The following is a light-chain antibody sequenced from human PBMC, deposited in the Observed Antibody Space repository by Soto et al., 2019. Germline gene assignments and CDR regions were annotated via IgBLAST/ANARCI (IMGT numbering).Light chain of an antibody. J-gene: IGKJ1*01. CDR1: QTISNY. Sequence: DIQMTQSPSSLSASVGDRVTITCRASQTISNYLNWYQQKSGKAPKVLIYGASRLQSGVPSRFSGSGSGTDFTLTISSLQPEDFAKYYCQQSYSTPQTFGQGTKVDIK. CDR2: GAS. CDR3: QQSYSTPQT. V-gene: IGKV1-39*01.